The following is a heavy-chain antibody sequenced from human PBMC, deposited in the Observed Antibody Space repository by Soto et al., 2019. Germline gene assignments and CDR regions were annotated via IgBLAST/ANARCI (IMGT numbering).Heavy chain of an antibody. CDR3: AATFDSGSYDFGGHPW. D-gene: IGHD2-21*01. V-gene: IGHV1-58*02. Sequence: GASVKVSCKASGFTFSSSAIQCVLQSLLQPLEWIGWIVVGSGKTDYTHNLQARVTITRDKSTSTAYMELSGLRSEDTAVYYCAATFDSGSYDFGGHPWWGQGTLVTVSS. J-gene: IGHJ4*02. CDR1: GFTFSSSA. CDR2: IVVGSGKT.